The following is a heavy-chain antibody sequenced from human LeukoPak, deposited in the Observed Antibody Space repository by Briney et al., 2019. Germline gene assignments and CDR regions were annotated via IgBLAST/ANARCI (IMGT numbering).Heavy chain of an antibody. CDR2: IWYDGSNK. J-gene: IGHJ4*02. CDR1: GFTFSSYG. D-gene: IGHD1-26*01. V-gene: IGHV3-33*06. Sequence: GGSLRLSCAASGFTFSSYGMHWVRQAPGKGLEWVAVIWYDGSNKYYADSVKGRFTISRDNSKNTLYLQMNSLRAEDTAVYYCAKDVGKWESLHFFDYWGQGTLVTVSS. CDR3: AKDVGKWESLHFFDY.